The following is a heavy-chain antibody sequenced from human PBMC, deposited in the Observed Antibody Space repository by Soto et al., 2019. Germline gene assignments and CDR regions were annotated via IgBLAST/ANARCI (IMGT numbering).Heavy chain of an antibody. D-gene: IGHD1-26*01. CDR3: ARAGTGSYLNAFDV. V-gene: IGHV1-69*01. J-gene: IGHJ3*01. Sequence: QVQLVQSGAEVEKPGSSVKVSCKASGGTFSNYALSWVRQAPGQGLEWMGGIIPVFGPAHYAQKFQGRVTITADESTSKAYVALSSLRSEDTAVYYCARAGTGSYLNAFDVWGQGTMVTVSS. CDR1: GGTFSNYA. CDR2: IIPVFGPA.